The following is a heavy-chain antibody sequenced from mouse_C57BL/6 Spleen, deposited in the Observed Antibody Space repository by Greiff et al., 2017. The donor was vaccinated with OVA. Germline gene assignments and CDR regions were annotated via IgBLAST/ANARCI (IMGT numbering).Heavy chain of an antibody. D-gene: IGHD1-1*01. CDR1: GFTFSSYA. Sequence: DVMLVESGEGLVKPGGSLKLSCAASGFTFSSYAMSWVRQTPEKRLEWVAYISSGGDYIYYADTVKGRFTISRDNARNTLYLQMSSLKSEDTAMYYCTRGDYYGSRERVHCFDDWGQGTTLTVSS. CDR3: TRGDYYGSRERVHCFDD. CDR2: ISSGGDYI. V-gene: IGHV5-9-1*02. J-gene: IGHJ2*01.